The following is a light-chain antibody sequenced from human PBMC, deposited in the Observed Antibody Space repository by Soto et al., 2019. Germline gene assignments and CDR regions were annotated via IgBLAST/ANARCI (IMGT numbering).Light chain of an antibody. CDR1: QSISSSS. Sequence: EIVLTQSPGTLSLSPGERATLSCRASQSISSSSLAWYQQKPGQAPRLLIYGASNRATGIPDRFSGSGSGTDFTLTISRLEPEDFAVYYCQQYGSSPRIPFGQGTRLEIK. CDR3: QQYGSSPRIP. V-gene: IGKV3-20*01. CDR2: GAS. J-gene: IGKJ5*01.